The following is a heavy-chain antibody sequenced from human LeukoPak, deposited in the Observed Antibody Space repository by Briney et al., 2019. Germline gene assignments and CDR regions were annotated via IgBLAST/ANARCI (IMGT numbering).Heavy chain of an antibody. J-gene: IGHJ3*02. CDR1: GFTFSSYS. D-gene: IGHD3-16*01. V-gene: IGHV3-21*01. CDR2: ISSSSSVI. Sequence: GESLRLSCGASGFTFSSYSINWVRQALGRGLEWVSSISSSSSVIFYSDSVKGRFTISRDNAKNSLYLQMNSLRAEDTAVYYCARGGSGATRDDTFDIWGQGTMVTVSS. CDR3: ARGGSGATRDDTFDI.